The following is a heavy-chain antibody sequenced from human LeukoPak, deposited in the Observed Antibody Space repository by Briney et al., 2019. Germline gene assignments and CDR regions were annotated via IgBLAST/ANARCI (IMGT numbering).Heavy chain of an antibody. Sequence: SGPTLVNPTQTLTLTCTFSGFLLSSSGMSVSWIRRPSGKALEWLARIDWDDDKFYSTSLKTRLTISKDTSKNQVVLTMTNMDPVDTATYYCARIRTTVTTGAFDIWGQGAMVTVSS. CDR3: ARIRTTVTTGAFDI. V-gene: IGHV2-70*04. CDR2: IDWDDDK. D-gene: IGHD4-17*01. J-gene: IGHJ3*02. CDR1: GFLLSSSGMS.